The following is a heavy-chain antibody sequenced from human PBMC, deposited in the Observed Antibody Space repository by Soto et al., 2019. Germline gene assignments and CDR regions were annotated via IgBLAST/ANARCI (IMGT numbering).Heavy chain of an antibody. CDR2: IKQDGSEK. CDR1: GFTFSSYW. D-gene: IGHD3-9*01. CDR3: AKDRHPIDLTYYDILTGYSPHYYFDY. V-gene: IGHV3-7*05. Sequence: GGSLRLSCAASGFTFSSYWMSWVRQAPGKGLEWVANIKQDGSEKYYVDSVKGRFTISRDNAKNSLYLQMNSLRAEDTAVYYCAKDRHPIDLTYYDILTGYSPHYYFDYWGQGTLVTVSS. J-gene: IGHJ4*02.